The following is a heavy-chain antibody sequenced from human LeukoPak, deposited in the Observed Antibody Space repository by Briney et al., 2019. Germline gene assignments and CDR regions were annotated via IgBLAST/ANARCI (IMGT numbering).Heavy chain of an antibody. CDR1: GYTFTSYD. J-gene: IGHJ6*03. Sequence: GASVKVSCKASGYTFTSYDINWVRQATGQGLEWMGWMNPNSGNTGYAQKFQGRVTMTRNTSISTAYMELSSLRSEDTAVYYCARVNWNYVGFCYYYYMDVWGKGTTVTVSS. CDR3: ARVNWNYVGFCYYYYMDV. V-gene: IGHV1-8*01. D-gene: IGHD1-7*01. CDR2: MNPNSGNT.